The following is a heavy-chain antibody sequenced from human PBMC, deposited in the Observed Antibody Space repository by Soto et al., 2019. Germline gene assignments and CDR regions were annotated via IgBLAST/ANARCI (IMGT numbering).Heavy chain of an antibody. J-gene: IGHJ2*01. CDR2: ISYDGSNK. D-gene: IGHD1-7*01. CDR3: YCCTWNSVRNSLLFCCYFDL. Sequence: GGSLRLSCAASGFTFSSYAMHWVRQAPGKGLEWVAVISYDGSNKYYADSVKGRFTISRDNSKNTLYLQMNSLRAEDTAVYYCYCCTWNSVRNSLLFCCYFDLWGRGTLVTVSS. CDR1: GFTFSSYA. V-gene: IGHV3-30-3*01.